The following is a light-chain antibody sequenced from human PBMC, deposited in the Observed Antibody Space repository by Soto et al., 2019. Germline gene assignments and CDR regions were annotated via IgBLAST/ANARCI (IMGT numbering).Light chain of an antibody. CDR3: QQGST. V-gene: IGKV3-11*01. J-gene: IGKJ5*01. CDR2: DAS. Sequence: EIVLTQSPATLSLSPGERATLSCGASQSVSSYLAWYQQKPGQAPRLLIYDASNRATGIPARFSGSGSGTDFTLTISSLEPEDSAVYYCQQGSTFGQGTRLEIK. CDR1: QSVSSY.